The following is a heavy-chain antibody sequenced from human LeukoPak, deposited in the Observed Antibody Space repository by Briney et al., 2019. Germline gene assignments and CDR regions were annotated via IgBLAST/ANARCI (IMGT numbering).Heavy chain of an antibody. V-gene: IGHV4-34*01. D-gene: IGHD6-19*01. CDR1: GGSFSGYY. CDR2: INHSGST. J-gene: IGHJ5*02. Sequence: SETLSFTCAVYGGSFSGYYWSWIRQPPGKGLEWIGEINHSGSTNYNPSLKSRVTISVDTSKNQFSLKLSSVTAADTAVYYCAITLPGYSSGWYRKRWFDPWGQGTLVTVSS. CDR3: AITLPGYSSGWYRKRWFDP.